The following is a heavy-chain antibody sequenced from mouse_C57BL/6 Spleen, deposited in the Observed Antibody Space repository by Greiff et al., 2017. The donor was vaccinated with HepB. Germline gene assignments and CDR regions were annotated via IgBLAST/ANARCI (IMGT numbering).Heavy chain of an antibody. CDR1: GYTFTDYY. CDR2: INPNNGGT. D-gene: IGHD1-1*01. CDR3: ARVHYYGSSSDY. V-gene: IGHV1-26*01. J-gene: IGHJ2*01. Sequence: VQLQQSGPELVKPGASVKISCKASGYTFTDYYMNWVKQSHGKSLEWIGDINPNNGGTSYNQKFKGKATLTVDKSSSTAYMELRSLTSEDSAVYYCARVHYYGSSSDYWGQGTTLTVSS.